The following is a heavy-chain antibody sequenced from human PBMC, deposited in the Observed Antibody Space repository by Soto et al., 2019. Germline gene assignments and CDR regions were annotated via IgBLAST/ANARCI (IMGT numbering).Heavy chain of an antibody. Sequence: XSVKVSCKASVYTFTAYSIHWVRQAPGQGLEWMGWINPNSGGTKYAQKSQGRVTMTRDTSISTAYMELSWLTSDDTAVFYCARDWNYGMDVWGQGTTVTGSS. CDR3: ARDWNYGMDV. CDR2: INPNSGGT. J-gene: IGHJ6*02. D-gene: IGHD1-1*01. CDR1: VYTFTAYS. V-gene: IGHV1-2*02.